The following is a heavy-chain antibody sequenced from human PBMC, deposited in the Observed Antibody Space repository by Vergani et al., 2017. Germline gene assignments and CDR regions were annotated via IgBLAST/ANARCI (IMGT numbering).Heavy chain of an antibody. J-gene: IGHJ5*02. CDR3: VRRTFYYGSASSSWFDP. CDR2: FSYGGSS. CDR1: SSSSYS. V-gene: IGHV4-39*01. D-gene: IGHD3-10*01. Sequence: QVQLQESGPGLLRPSETLSLNSTVSSSSSYSWDWVRQAPGKGLEWVGSFSYGGSSDFNPSLKSRVTVSMDTSKSQFSLKLTAVTAADTAVYYCVRRTFYYGSASSSWFDPWGQGVLVTVSS.